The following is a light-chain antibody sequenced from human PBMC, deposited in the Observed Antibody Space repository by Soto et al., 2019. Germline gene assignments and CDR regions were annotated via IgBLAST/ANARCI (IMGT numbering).Light chain of an antibody. J-gene: IGKJ4*01. V-gene: IGKV3-15*01. CDR1: QSVSTS. Sequence: EIVMTQSPATLSVSPGERVTLSCRASQSVSTSLAWYQHKPGRAPRLLIHGASTRATGIPARFSGSGSGTEFTLTISSLQSEDFAVYYCQQYNNWLPLTFGGGTKVEIK. CDR3: QQYNNWLPLT. CDR2: GAS.